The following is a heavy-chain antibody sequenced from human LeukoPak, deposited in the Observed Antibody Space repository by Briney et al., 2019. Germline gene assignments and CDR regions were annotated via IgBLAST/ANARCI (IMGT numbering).Heavy chain of an antibody. J-gene: IGHJ6*02. V-gene: IGHV3-15*01. CDR3: TTEAQGSSWYYYYGMDV. CDR2: IKSKTDGGTT. CDR1: GFTFSNAW. D-gene: IGHD6-13*01. Sequence: PGGSLRLSCAASGFTFSNAWMSWVRQAPGKGLEWVGRIKSKTDGGTTDYAAPVKGRFTISRDDSKNTLYLQMNSLKTEDTAVYYCTTEAQGSSWYYYYGMDVWGQGTTVTVSS.